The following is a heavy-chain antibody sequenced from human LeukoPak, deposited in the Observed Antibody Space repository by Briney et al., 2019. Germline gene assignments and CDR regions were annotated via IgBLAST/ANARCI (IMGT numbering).Heavy chain of an antibody. Sequence: PGGSLRLSCAASGFTFSSYSMNWVRQAPGKGLEWVSSISSSSSYKYYADSVKGRFTISRDNAKNSLYLQMNSLRAEDTAVYYCASPIGYFDWLLTWGQGTLVTVSS. D-gene: IGHD3-9*01. V-gene: IGHV3-21*01. CDR3: ASPIGYFDWLLT. CDR2: ISSSSSYK. CDR1: GFTFSSYS. J-gene: IGHJ5*02.